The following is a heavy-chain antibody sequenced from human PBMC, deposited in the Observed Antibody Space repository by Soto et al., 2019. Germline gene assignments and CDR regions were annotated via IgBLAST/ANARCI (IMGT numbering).Heavy chain of an antibody. D-gene: IGHD6-19*01. J-gene: IGHJ4*02. CDR1: GFTFSSYG. V-gene: IGHV3-30*03. Sequence: QVQLVESGGGVVQPGRSLRLSCAASGFTFSSYGMHWVRQAPGKGLAWVAVISYDGSNKYYADSVKGRFTISRDNSKNALYLQMNSLRAEDTAVYYCAIYSSGWYPLDYWGQGTLVTVSS. CDR3: AIYSSGWYPLDY. CDR2: ISYDGSNK.